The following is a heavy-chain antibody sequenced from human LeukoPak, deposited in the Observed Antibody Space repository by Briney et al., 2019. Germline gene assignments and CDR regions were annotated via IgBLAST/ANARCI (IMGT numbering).Heavy chain of an antibody. D-gene: IGHD5-24*01. J-gene: IGHJ4*03. CDR3: ARGATISETGYFDF. CDR2: IDHRGDT. CDR1: GGSFSRYY. V-gene: IGHV4-34*01. Sequence: PSETLSLTCAVYGGSFSRYYWGWIRQSPGKGLEWIAEIDHRGDTNYNPSVKSRVTISVDTSKNQFSLKVRSLSAADTAVYYCARGATISETGYFDFWGQGNLVTVSS.